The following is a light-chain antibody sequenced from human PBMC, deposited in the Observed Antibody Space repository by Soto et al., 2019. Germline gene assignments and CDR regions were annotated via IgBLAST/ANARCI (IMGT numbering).Light chain of an antibody. Sequence: DIHMTQSPSTLSASVGDRVTITCRASQSISVWLAWYQQKPGKAPNLLIYKTSSLETGVPSRFSGSESGTEFTLTISSLQPDDFATYYCQHYNDYSSTFGQGTKVEIK. CDR1: QSISVW. CDR2: KTS. CDR3: QHYNDYSST. J-gene: IGKJ1*01. V-gene: IGKV1-5*03.